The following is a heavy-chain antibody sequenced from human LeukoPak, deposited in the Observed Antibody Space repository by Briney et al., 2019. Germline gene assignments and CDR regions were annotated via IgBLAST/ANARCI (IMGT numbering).Heavy chain of an antibody. V-gene: IGHV4-31*03. J-gene: IGHJ4*02. CDR2: IYYTGST. D-gene: IGHD5-18*01. Sequence: SQTLSLTCTVSGGSISSGGYYWSWIRQHLGKGLEWIGYIYYTGSTYYNPSLQSRVTISVDTSKNQFSLKLTSVTAADTAVYYCARGRSYGFFDNWGQGTLVTVSS. CDR1: GGSISSGGYY. CDR3: ARGRSYGFFDN.